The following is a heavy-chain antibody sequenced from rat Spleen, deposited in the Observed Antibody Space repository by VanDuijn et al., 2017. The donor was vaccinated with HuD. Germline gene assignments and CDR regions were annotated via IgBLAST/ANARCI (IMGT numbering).Heavy chain of an antibody. V-gene: IGHV5-31*01. J-gene: IGHJ2*01. Sequence: EVQLVESGGGLVQPGRSLKLSCITSGFTFNYYWMTWIRQAPGKGLEWIASITSTGGSTYYPDSVKGRFTISRDNAKSTLYLQVDSLESEDTATFYCARHGPYFDYWGQGVMVTVSS. CDR3: ARHGPYFDY. CDR2: ITSTGGST. CDR1: GFTFNYYW.